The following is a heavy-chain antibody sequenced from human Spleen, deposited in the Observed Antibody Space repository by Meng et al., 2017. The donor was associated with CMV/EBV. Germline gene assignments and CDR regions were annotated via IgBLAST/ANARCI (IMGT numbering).Heavy chain of an antibody. CDR1: GSNFNNYA. CDR3: ATVWGITIST. D-gene: IGHD3-3*01. J-gene: IGHJ6*02. Sequence: KGSCKASGSNFNNYAITWVRQAPGQGLEWMGGIIPILGTANYAQNFQGRVTITTDESTSTAYMELSSLRSEDTAIYYCATVWGITISTWGQGTTVTVSS. CDR2: IIPILGTA. V-gene: IGHV1-69*05.